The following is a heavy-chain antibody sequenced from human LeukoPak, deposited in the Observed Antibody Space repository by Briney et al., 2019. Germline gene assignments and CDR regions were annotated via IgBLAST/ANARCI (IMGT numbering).Heavy chain of an antibody. CDR1: GYSISGGYY. D-gene: IGHD6-13*01. CDR2: ISHSGST. Sequence: SETLSLTCTVSGYSISGGYYWGWIRQPPGKGLEWIGSISHSGSTYYNPSLKSRVTISVDTSKNQFSLKLSSVTAADTAVYYCARGSSSWLYYYYMDVWGKGTTVTISS. J-gene: IGHJ6*03. CDR3: ARGSSSWLYYYYMDV. V-gene: IGHV4-38-2*02.